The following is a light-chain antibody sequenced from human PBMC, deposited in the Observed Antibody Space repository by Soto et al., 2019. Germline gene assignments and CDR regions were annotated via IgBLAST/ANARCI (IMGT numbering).Light chain of an antibody. Sequence: QSALTQPASVSGSPGQSITISCTGTSSDVGGYDYVSWYQQHPGKAPKLLIYDVTKRPSGVSNRFSGSKSGNTASLTISGLLTEDEADYYCSSFTGSTTWVFGGGTKVTVL. J-gene: IGLJ3*02. V-gene: IGLV2-14*03. CDR2: DVT. CDR3: SSFTGSTTWV. CDR1: SSDVGGYDY.